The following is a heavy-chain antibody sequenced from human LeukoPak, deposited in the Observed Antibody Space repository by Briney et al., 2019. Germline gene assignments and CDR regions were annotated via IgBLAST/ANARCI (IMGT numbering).Heavy chain of an antibody. J-gene: IGHJ4*02. Sequence: GGSLRLSCAASGFTFSSYWMNWVRQAPGKGLEWVANIKEDGSDKYYVDSVRGRFTISRDNARNSVYLQMNSLKVEDTAVYYCVRGHYVEYGRDQGTLVTVSS. CDR3: VRGHYVEYG. V-gene: IGHV3-7*04. D-gene: IGHD4/OR15-4a*01. CDR1: GFTFSSYW. CDR2: IKEDGSDK.